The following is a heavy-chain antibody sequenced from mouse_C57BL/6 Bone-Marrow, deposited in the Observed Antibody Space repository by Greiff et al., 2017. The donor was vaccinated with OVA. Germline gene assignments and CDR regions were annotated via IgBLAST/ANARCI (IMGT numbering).Heavy chain of an antibody. V-gene: IGHV5-6*01. CDR3: ARHHGDY. Sequence: EVQLVESGGDLVKPGGSLKLSCAASGFTFSSYGMSWVRQTPDKRLEWVATISSGGSYNYYPDSVKGRFTISRDNAKNTLYLQMSNLKSEDTAMYYCARHHGDYWGQGTTLTVSS. CDR2: ISSGGSYN. CDR1: GFTFSSYG. J-gene: IGHJ2*01.